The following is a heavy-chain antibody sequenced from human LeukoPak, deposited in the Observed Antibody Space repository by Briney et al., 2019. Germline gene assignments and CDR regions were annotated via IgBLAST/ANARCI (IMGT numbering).Heavy chain of an antibody. CDR1: GGSFSGYY. CDR3: ARAHSGSHGSWFDP. V-gene: IGHV4-34*01. Sequence: SETLSLTCAVYGGSFSGYYWSWIRQPPGKGLEWIGEINHSGSTNYNPSLKSRVTISVDTSKNQFSLKLSSVTAADTAVYYCARAHSGSHGSWFDPWGQGTLVTVSS. J-gene: IGHJ5*02. D-gene: IGHD1-26*01. CDR2: INHSGST.